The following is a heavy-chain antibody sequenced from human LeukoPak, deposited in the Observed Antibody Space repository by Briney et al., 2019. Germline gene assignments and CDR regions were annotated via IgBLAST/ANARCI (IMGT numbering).Heavy chain of an antibody. V-gene: IGHV3-48*01. CDR1: GFTFSSFS. Sequence: PGGSLRLSCATSGFTFSSFSMNWVRQAPGKGLEWVSYISSSSSTIYYADSVKGRFTSSRDNAKNSLYLQMNSLRAEDTAVYYCARGWLRSSGAFDIWGQGTMVTVSS. D-gene: IGHD5-24*01. CDR2: ISSSSSTI. J-gene: IGHJ3*02. CDR3: ARGWLRSSGAFDI.